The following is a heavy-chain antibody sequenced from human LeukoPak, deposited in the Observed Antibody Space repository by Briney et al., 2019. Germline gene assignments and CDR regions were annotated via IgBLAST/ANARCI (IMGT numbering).Heavy chain of an antibody. D-gene: IGHD3-16*02. Sequence: SETLSLTCTVSGGSISSYYWSWIRQPAGKGLEWIGRIYTSGSTNYNPSLKSRVTMSVDTSKNQFSLKPSSVTAADTAVYYCARDFGGYDYVWGSYRKGFDYWGQGSLVTVSS. CDR1: GGSISSYY. CDR2: IYTSGST. CDR3: ARDFGGYDYVWGSYRKGFDY. J-gene: IGHJ4*02. V-gene: IGHV4-4*07.